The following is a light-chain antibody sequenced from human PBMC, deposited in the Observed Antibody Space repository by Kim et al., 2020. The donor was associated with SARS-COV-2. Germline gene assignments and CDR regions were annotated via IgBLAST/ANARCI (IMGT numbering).Light chain of an antibody. Sequence: PGQRVTISGSGSSTNIGSNTVNWYQQFPGTARKLLTYTTNQRTSGVPDRFSGSKSATSASLAISGLQSEDEADYYCAAWDASLRAWVFGGGTQLTVL. V-gene: IGLV1-44*01. CDR3: AAWDASLRAWV. CDR2: TTN. J-gene: IGLJ3*02. CDR1: STNIGSNT.